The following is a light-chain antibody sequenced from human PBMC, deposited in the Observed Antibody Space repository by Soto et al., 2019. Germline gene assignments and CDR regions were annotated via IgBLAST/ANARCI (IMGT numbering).Light chain of an antibody. J-gene: IGLJ1*01. CDR1: SSDVGDYNY. CDR3: SSYTSSSTRV. CDR2: DVS. V-gene: IGLV2-14*01. Sequence: QSALTQPASVSGSPGQSITIFCTGTSSDVGDYNYVSWYQQHPGKAPKLMIFDVSNRPSGVSNRFSGSKSGNTALLTISGLQAEDEADYYCSSYTSSSTRVFGTGTKVTVL.